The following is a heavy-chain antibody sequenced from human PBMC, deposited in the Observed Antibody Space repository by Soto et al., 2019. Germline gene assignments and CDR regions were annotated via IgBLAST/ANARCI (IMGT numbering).Heavy chain of an antibody. D-gene: IGHD2-21*02. CDR3: ARSIVVVTALDY. CDR1: GYTFTSYE. J-gene: IGHJ4*02. V-gene: IGHV1-46*01. Sequence: ASVKVSCKASGYTFTSYEMYWVRQAPGQGLEWMGIINPSGGSTTYAQKFQGRVTMTRDTSTSTVYMELSSLRSEDTAVYYCARSIVVVTALDYWGQGTLITVSS. CDR2: INPSGGST.